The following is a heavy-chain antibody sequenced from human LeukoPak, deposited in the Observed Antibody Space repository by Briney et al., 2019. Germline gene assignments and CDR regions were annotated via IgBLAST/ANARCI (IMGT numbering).Heavy chain of an antibody. D-gene: IGHD6-6*01. Sequence: GGSLRLSCAASGFTFSSYGMHWVRQAPGKGLEWVAVISYDGSNKYYADSVKGRFTISRDNSKNTLYLQMNSLRAEDTAVYYCAKDPPKKTYSSSSEGDYWGQGTLVTVSS. V-gene: IGHV3-30*18. CDR3: AKDPPKKTYSSSSEGDY. CDR2: ISYDGSNK. J-gene: IGHJ4*02. CDR1: GFTFSSYG.